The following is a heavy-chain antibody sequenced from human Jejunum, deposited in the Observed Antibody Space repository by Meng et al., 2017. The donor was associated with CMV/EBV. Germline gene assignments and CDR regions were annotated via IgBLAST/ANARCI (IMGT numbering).Heavy chain of an antibody. CDR2: MNPDSGKT. CDR1: TSYD. J-gene: IGHJ4*02. V-gene: IGHV1-8*01. D-gene: IGHD2-2*01. Sequence: TSYDINWVRQAAGQGLESMGWMNPDSGKTGYVQKFQGRVTMTRDTSISTAYMELSSLRYEDTGVYYCTRGRQIPPGYCTSATCPDYWGQGTLVTVS. CDR3: TRGRQIPPGYCTSATCPDY.